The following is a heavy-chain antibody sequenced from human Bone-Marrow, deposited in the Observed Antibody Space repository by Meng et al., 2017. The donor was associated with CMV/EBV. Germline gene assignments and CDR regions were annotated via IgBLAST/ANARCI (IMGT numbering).Heavy chain of an antibody. CDR3: ARVAGQISSSGDFDY. CDR1: GYTFTGYY. Sequence: QVQLVQSGAEVKKPGASLKVSSKASGYTFTGYYMHWVRQAPGQGLEWMGWVNPNSGGTNYAQKFQGRVTMTRDTSISTAYMELSRLRSDDTAVYYCARVAGQISSSGDFDYWGQGTLVTVSS. V-gene: IGHV1-2*02. D-gene: IGHD6-19*01. CDR2: VNPNSGGT. J-gene: IGHJ4*02.